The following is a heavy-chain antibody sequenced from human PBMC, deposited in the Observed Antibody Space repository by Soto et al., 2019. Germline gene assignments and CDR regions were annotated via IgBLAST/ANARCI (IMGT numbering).Heavy chain of an antibody. CDR2: INTGNGNT. V-gene: IGHV1-3*04. Sequence: QVQLVQSGAEVKKPGASVKVSCKASGYNFTTYAMLWVRQAPGQRPEWMGWINTGNGNTKYSPKFQGRVTITRDTTASTAYMELSSLKSEDTAVYYCGRGERLYYYYYGMDVWGQGSTVTVSS. CDR3: GRGERLYYYYYGMDV. D-gene: IGHD3-3*01. J-gene: IGHJ6*02. CDR1: GYNFTTYA.